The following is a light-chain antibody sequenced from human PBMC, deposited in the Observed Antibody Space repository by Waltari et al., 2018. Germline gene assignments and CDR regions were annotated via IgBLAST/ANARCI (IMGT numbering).Light chain of an antibody. CDR2: EVS. CDR1: SSDVGGYNY. J-gene: IGLJ2*01. V-gene: IGLV2-8*01. CDR3: SSYAGSNPCV. Sequence: QSALTQPPSASGSPGQSVTISCTGTSSDVGGYNYVSWYQQHPGKAPKLMIYEVSKRPSGGPARVSGYKSGNTASLTVSGLQAEDEADYYGSSYAGSNPCVFGGGTKLTVL.